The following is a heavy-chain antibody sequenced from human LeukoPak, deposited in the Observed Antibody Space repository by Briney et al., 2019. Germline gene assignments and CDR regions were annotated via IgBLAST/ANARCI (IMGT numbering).Heavy chain of an antibody. Sequence: PGGSLRLSCAASGFTFSSYAMSWVRQAPGKGLEWVSAISGSGGSTYYADSVKGRFTISRDNSKNTLYLQMNSLRAEDTAVYYCAKDWSCSSTSCYNRLIYWYFDLWGRGTLVTVSS. V-gene: IGHV3-23*01. CDR2: ISGSGGST. CDR3: AKDWSCSSTSCYNRLIYWYFDL. CDR1: GFTFSSYA. D-gene: IGHD2-2*02. J-gene: IGHJ2*01.